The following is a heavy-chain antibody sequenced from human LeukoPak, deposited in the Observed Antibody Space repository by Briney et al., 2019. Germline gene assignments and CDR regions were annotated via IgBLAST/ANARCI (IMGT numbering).Heavy chain of an antibody. J-gene: IGHJ4*02. CDR1: GFSFDDFA. V-gene: IGHV3-9*01. D-gene: IGHD3-10*01. CDR3: ATRYASGPIADY. Sequence: QSGGSLRLSCAASGFSFDDFAMHWVRQAPGKGLEWVSGITWNGGTIGYADSVKGRFTISRDNAKNSLYLQMNSLRAEDTALYYCATRYASGPIADYWGQGTLVTVSS. CDR2: ITWNGGTI.